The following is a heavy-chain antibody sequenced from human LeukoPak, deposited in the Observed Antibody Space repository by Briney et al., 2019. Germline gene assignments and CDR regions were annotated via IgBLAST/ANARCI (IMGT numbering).Heavy chain of an antibody. CDR2: SCAYNGNT. V-gene: IGHV1-18*01. CDR3: ARVANYDILTGYYRHDELRYYYMDV. CDR1: GYTFTSYG. D-gene: IGHD3-9*01. Sequence: ASVKVSCKASGYTFTSYGISWVRQAPGQELEWMGWSCAYNGNTNYAQKLQGRVTMTTDTSTSTAYMELRSLRSDDTAVYYCARVANYDILTGYYRHDELRYYYMDVWGKGTTVTVSS. J-gene: IGHJ6*03.